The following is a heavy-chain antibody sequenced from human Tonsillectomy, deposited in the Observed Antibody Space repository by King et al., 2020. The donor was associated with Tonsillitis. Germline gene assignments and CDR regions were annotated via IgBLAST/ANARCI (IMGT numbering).Heavy chain of an antibody. CDR2: MNPNSGNT. J-gene: IGHJ5*02. CDR3: AMSMVQGVIRGFEP. CDR1: GYTFTSYD. D-gene: IGHD3-10*01. V-gene: IGHV1-8*02. Sequence: QLVQSGAEVKKPGASVKVSCKASGYTFTSYDINWVRQATGQGLEWMGWMNPNSGNTGYAQKFQGRVTMTRNTTISTAYMELSSLRSEDTAVYYCAMSMVQGVIRGFEPWGQGALVTVSS.